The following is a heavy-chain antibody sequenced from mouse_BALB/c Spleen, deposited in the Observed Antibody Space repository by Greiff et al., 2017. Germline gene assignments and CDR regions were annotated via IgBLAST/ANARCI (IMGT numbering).Heavy chain of an antibody. CDR3: ARSWGAMDY. V-gene: IGHV1S29*02. CDR2: IYPYNGGT. J-gene: IGHJ4*01. Sequence: EVQLQESGPELVKPGASVKISCKASGYTFTDYNMHWVKQSHGKSLEWIGYIYPYNGGTGYNQKFKSKATLTVDNSSSTAYMELRSLTSEDSAVYYCARSWGAMDYWGQGTSVTVSS. CDR1: GYTFTDYN.